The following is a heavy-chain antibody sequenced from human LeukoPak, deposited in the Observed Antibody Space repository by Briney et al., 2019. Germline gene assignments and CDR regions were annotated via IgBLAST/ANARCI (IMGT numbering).Heavy chain of an antibody. Sequence: PGGSLRLSCAASGFTFSSYGMHWVRQAPGKGLEWVAVISYDGSKRYYADSVKGRFTISRDNSKNTLYLQMNSLRVEDTAVYYCARGPAGDPFDHWGQGTLVTVSS. D-gene: IGHD3-16*01. CDR2: ISYDGSKR. J-gene: IGHJ4*02. CDR1: GFTFSSYG. CDR3: ARGPAGDPFDH. V-gene: IGHV3-30*03.